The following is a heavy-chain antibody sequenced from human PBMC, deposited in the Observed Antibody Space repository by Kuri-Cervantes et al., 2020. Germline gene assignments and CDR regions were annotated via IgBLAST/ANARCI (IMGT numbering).Heavy chain of an antibody. J-gene: IGHJ4*02. Sequence: LRLSCTVSGGSISSGGYYWSWIRQHPGKGLEWIGYIYYSGSTYYNPSLKSLVTISVHTSKNQFSLKLSSVTAADTALYYCAKDSQLQQGGGRDDYFDTWGQGTLVTVSS. CDR3: AKDSQLQQGGGRDDYFDT. CDR2: IYYSGST. V-gene: IGHV4-31*01. CDR1: GGSISSGGYY. D-gene: IGHD3-16*01.